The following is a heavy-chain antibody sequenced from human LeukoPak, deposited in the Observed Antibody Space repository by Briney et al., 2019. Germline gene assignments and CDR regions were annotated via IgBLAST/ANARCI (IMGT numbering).Heavy chain of an antibody. CDR2: ITSSSTYI. CDR1: GFTFNTYS. V-gene: IGHV3-21*01. D-gene: IGHD2-2*01. J-gene: IGHJ4*02. CDR3: ARRYCSSTNCYAFES. Sequence: GGSLRLSCAASGFTFNTYSMNWVRQAPGKGLEWVSSITSSSTYIYYADSVKGRFTISRDNAKNSLYLQMNSLRAEDTAVYYCARRYCSSTNCYAFESWGQGTLVTVPS.